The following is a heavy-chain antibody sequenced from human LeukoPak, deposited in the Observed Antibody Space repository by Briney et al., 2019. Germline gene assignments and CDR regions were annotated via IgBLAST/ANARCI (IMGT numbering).Heavy chain of an antibody. CDR3: ATAPILRGEGGEHYKFGMDV. Sequence: PSETLSLTCAVSVGSISSGNWWSWVRQSPGKGLEWIGEIYHNGTPTYSPSLKSRVTISADTFKNHFSLKLTSVTAADTAVYHCATAPILRGEGGEHYKFGMDVWGQGTTVIVSS. D-gene: IGHD2-2*02. CDR1: VGSISSGNW. CDR2: IYHNGTP. V-gene: IGHV4-4*02. J-gene: IGHJ6*02.